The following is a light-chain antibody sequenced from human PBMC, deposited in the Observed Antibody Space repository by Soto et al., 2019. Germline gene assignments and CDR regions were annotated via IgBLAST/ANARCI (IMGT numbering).Light chain of an antibody. CDR3: SSYTSSSNYV. CDR1: SSDVGGYNY. J-gene: IGLJ1*01. V-gene: IGLV2-14*01. Sequence: QSALTQPASVSGSPGQSITISCTGTSSDVGGYNYVSWYQQHPGKAPKLMIYEVSNRPSGVSNRFSGSKSGNTASLTISGLQAEDEADYYCSSYTSSSNYVFGTGTKHTVL. CDR2: EVS.